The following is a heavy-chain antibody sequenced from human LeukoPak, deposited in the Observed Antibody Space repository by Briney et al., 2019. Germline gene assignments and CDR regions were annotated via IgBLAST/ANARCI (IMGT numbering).Heavy chain of an antibody. J-gene: IGHJ3*02. CDR3: ARIPYYYDSSGYSLATDAFDI. V-gene: IGHV1-2*02. Sequence: GASVKVSCKASGYTFTGYYMHWVRQAPGQGLEWMGWINPNSGGTNYAQKFQGRVTMTRDTSISTAYMELSRLRSDDTAVYYCARIPYYYDSSGYSLATDAFDIWGQGTMVTVSS. D-gene: IGHD3-22*01. CDR1: GYTFTGYY. CDR2: INPNSGGT.